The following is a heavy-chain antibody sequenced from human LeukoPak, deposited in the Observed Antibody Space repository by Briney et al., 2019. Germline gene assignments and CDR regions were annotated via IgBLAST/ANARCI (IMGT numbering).Heavy chain of an antibody. D-gene: IGHD2-21*01. J-gene: IGHJ4*02. CDR2: INQDGSER. Sequence: GGSLRLSCATSGFTFTNHWMSWVRQAPGKGLEWVANINQDGSERNYVDSVKGRFTISRDNAKNSLYLQMNSLRVEDTAVYYCARGDENYFDYWGQGTLVTVSS. CDR1: GFTFTNHW. CDR3: ARGDENYFDY. V-gene: IGHV3-7*01.